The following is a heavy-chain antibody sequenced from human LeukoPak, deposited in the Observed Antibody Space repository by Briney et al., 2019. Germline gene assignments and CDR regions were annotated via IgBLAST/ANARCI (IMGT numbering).Heavy chain of an antibody. CDR2: ISGSGGST. Sequence: GGSLRLSCAASGFTFSSYAMSWVRQAPGKGLEWVSAISGSGGSTYYADSVKGRFTISRDNSKNTLYLQMNSLRAEDTAVYYCASPPLEGYFDWLSPTNFDYWGQGTLVTVSS. CDR1: GFTFSSYA. V-gene: IGHV3-23*01. CDR3: ASPPLEGYFDWLSPTNFDY. J-gene: IGHJ4*02. D-gene: IGHD3-9*01.